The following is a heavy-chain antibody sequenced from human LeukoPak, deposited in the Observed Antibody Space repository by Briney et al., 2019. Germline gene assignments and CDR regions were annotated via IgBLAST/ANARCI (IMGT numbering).Heavy chain of an antibody. CDR1: GGSISSGGYY. V-gene: IGHV4-30-2*01. CDR2: IFHSGST. J-gene: IGHJ4*02. CDR3: AREGLQLRGFDY. Sequence: SQTLSLTCTVSGGSISSGGYYWSWIRQPPGKGLEWIGYIFHSGSTFYNPSLKSRITISGDRSKNQLSLKLSSVTAADTAVYYCAREGLQLRGFDYWGQGTLVTVSS. D-gene: IGHD5-24*01.